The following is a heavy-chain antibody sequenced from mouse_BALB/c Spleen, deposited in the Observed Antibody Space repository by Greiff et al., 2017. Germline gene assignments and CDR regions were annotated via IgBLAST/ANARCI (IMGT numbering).Heavy chain of an antibody. D-gene: IGHD2-1*01. V-gene: IGHV3-2*02. CDR3: ARRDGNPWFAY. CDR1: GYSITSDYA. J-gene: IGHJ3*01. CDR2: ISYSGST. Sequence: ESGPGLVKPSQSLSLTCTVTGYSITSDYAWNWIRQFPGNKLEWMGYISYSGSTSYNPSLKSRISITRDTSKNQFFLQLNSVTTEDTATYYCARRDGNPWFAYWGQGTLVTVAA.